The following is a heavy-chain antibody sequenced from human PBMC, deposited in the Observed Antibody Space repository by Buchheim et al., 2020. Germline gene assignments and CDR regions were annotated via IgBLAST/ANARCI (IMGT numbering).Heavy chain of an antibody. Sequence: QVQLQQWGAGLLKPSETLSLTCAVYGGSFSGYYWSWIRQPPGKGLEWIGEINHSGSTNYNPSLKSRVTISVDTSKNQFSLQLSSVTAADTAVYYCARVPRKSLIAARHRAYYFDYWGQGTL. CDR1: GGSFSGYY. CDR3: ARVPRKSLIAARHRAYYFDY. J-gene: IGHJ4*02. CDR2: INHSGST. V-gene: IGHV4-34*01. D-gene: IGHD6-6*01.